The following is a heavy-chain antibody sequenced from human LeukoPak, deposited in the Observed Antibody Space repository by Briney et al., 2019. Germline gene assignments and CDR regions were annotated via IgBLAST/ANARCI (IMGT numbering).Heavy chain of an antibody. D-gene: IGHD6-6*01. CDR2: IYTSVST. J-gene: IGHJ5*02. Sequence: SETLSLTPTVSRGSISSYNWSSIWHTPGKGVGRIWRIYTSVSTNYNPSPKSRVTISVDTSKNQFSPTLRSVTAADTAVYYCASDGDIAARRPWFDPWGQGTLVTVSS. CDR1: RGSISSYN. V-gene: IGHV4-4*07. CDR3: ASDGDIAARRPWFDP.